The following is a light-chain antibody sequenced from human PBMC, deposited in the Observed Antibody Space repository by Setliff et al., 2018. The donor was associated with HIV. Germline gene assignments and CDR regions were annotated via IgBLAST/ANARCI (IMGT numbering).Light chain of an antibody. CDR3: ASYAATATGTWV. J-gene: IGLJ3*02. CDR2: EVV. V-gene: IGLV2-14*01. CDR1: SGDLATYNW. Sequence: QSALAQPASVSGSPGQSITISCTDASGDLATYNWVSWHQHHPGKGPKLIIYEVVHRSPGVSDRFSASKSGNTSSMTISGLQAEDEATYYCASYAATATGTWVFGGGTTVTVL.